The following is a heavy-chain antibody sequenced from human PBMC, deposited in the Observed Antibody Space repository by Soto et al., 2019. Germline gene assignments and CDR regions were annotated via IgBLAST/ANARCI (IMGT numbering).Heavy chain of an antibody. D-gene: IGHD2-2*01. CDR2: IKSKTDGGTT. J-gene: IGHJ5*02. CDR3: TTDDLGVVVPAAMKGNWFDP. V-gene: IGHV3-15*07. Sequence: PGGSLRLSCAASGFTFSNAWMNWVRQAPGKGLEWVGRIKSKTDGGTTDYAAPVKGRFTISRDDSKNTLYLQMNSLKTEDTAVYYCTTDDLGVVVPAAMKGNWFDPWGQGTLVTVSS. CDR1: GFTFSNAW.